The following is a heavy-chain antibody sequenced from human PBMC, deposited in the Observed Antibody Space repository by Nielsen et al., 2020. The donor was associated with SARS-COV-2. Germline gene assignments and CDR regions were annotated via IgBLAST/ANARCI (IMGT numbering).Heavy chain of an antibody. CDR3: AREGRNLPLNY. J-gene: IGHJ4*02. CDR2: IGTGGDT. CDR1: GFTFNNYD. V-gene: IGHV3-13*01. Sequence: GGSLRLSCAASGFTFNNYDMHWVRQATGKGLEWVPAIGTGGDTFYPGSVKGRFTISRDNAKNSLYLQMNALRAEDTAVYYCAREGRNLPLNYWGQGTLVTVSS.